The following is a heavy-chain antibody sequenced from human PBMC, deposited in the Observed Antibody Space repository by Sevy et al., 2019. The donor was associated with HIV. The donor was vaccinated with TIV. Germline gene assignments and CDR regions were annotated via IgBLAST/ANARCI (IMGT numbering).Heavy chain of an antibody. CDR2: INSDGSST. CDR1: GFTFSNYW. CDR3: ARDGGPANLYYLDY. Sequence: GGSLRLSCAASGFTFSNYWMHWVRQAPGKGLVWVSRINSDGSSTGYADSVKGRFTISRDNAKNTLSLQMNSLRAEDTAVYYCARDGGPANLYYLDYWGQGTLVTVSS. V-gene: IGHV3-74*01. D-gene: IGHD3-10*01. J-gene: IGHJ4*02.